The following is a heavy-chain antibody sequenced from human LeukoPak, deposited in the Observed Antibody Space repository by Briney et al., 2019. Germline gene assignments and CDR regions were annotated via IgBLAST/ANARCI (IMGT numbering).Heavy chain of an antibody. J-gene: IGHJ4*02. Sequence: GGSLRLSCAASGFTFSDAWMSWVRQAPGKGLEWVGRVKSKTHGGTTDYAAPVKGRFTISRDDSKNTLYLQMNSLKTKDTAVYYCTTERLYFDYWGQGTLVTVSS. CDR3: TTERLYFDY. CDR2: VKSKTHGGTT. V-gene: IGHV3-15*01. CDR1: GFTFSDAW.